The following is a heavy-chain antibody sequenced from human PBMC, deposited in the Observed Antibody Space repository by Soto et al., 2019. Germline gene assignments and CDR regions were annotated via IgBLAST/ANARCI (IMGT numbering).Heavy chain of an antibody. J-gene: IGHJ4*02. CDR1: GFTFSSYA. CDR3: ARDASDSSGYYYGTFDY. V-gene: IGHV3-30-3*01. Sequence: GGSLRLSCAASGFTFSSYAMHWVRQAPGKGLEWVAVISYDGSNKYYADSVKGRFTISRDNSKNTLYLQMNSLRAEDTAVYYCARDASDSSGYYYGTFDYWGQGTLVTVSS. CDR2: ISYDGSNK. D-gene: IGHD3-22*01.